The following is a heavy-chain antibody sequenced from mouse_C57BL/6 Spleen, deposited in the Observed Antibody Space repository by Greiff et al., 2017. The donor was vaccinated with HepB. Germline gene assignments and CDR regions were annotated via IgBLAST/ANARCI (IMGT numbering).Heavy chain of an antibody. V-gene: IGHV1-62-2*01. CDR2: FYPGSGSI. Sequence: VQVVESGAELVKPGASVKLSCKASGYTFTEYTIHWVKQRSGQGLEWIGWFYPGSGSIKYNEKFKDKATLTADKSSSTVYMELSRLTSEDSAVYFCARHEKGANFFDYWGQGTTLTVSS. D-gene: IGHD6-1*01. J-gene: IGHJ2*01. CDR3: ARHEKGANFFDY. CDR1: GYTFTEYT.